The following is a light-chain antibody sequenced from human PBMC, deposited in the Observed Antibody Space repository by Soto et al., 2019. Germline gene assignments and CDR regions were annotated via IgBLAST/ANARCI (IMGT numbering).Light chain of an antibody. CDR3: QQYGSSPFT. CDR1: QSVSSPY. Sequence: EVVLTQSPVTLSLSPGERATLSCRASQSVSSPYLAWYQQKPGQPPRLLIYGASSRATAIPDRFIGSGSGTEFTLNIGRLGPEEFAMYYCQQYGSSPFTFGSGTQVDI. CDR2: GAS. J-gene: IGKJ3*01. V-gene: IGKV3-20*01.